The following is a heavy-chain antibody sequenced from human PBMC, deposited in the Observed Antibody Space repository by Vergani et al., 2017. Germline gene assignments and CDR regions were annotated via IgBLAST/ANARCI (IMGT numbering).Heavy chain of an antibody. CDR2: IIPIFGTA. CDR1: GGTFSSYA. D-gene: IGHD3-10*01. J-gene: IGHJ5*02. CDR3: ARGRTMVRGVIINWFDP. V-gene: IGHV1-69*06. Sequence: QVQLVQSGAEVKKPGSSVKVSCKASGGTFSSYAISWVRQAPGQGLEWMGGIIPIFGTANYAQTFQGRVTITRDTSASTAYMELSSLRAEDTAVYYCARGRTMVRGVIINWFDPWGQGTLVTVSS.